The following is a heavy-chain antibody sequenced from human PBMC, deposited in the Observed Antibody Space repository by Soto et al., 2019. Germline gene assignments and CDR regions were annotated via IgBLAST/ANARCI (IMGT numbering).Heavy chain of an antibody. CDR1: GFTFSNAW. V-gene: IGHV3-15*01. J-gene: IGHJ6*02. Sequence: VGSLRLSCAASGFTFSNAWMSWVRQAPGKGLEWVGRIKSKTDGGTTDYAAPVKGRFTISRDDSKNTLYLQMNSLKTEDTAVYYCTTDRPSYYYYGMDVWGQGTTVTVSS. CDR2: IKSKTDGGTT. CDR3: TTDRPSYYYYGMDV.